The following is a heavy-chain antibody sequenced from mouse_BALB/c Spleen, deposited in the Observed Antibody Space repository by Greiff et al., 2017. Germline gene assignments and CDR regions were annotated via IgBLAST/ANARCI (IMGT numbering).Heavy chain of an antibody. CDR1: GYSITSDYA. J-gene: IGHJ2*01. D-gene: IGHD1-1*01. Sequence: EVKLVESGPGLVKPSQSLSLTCTVTGYSITSDYAWNWIRQFPGNKLEWMGYISYSGSTSYNPSLKSRISITRDTSKNQFFLQLNSVTTEDTATYYCARGGYYGSSPYYFEYWGQGTTLTVSS. CDR2: ISYSGST. CDR3: ARGGYYGSSPYYFEY. V-gene: IGHV3-2*02.